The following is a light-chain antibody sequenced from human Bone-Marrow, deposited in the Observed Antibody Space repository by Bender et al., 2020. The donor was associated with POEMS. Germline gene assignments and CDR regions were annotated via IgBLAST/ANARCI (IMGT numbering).Light chain of an antibody. CDR1: SSDVGGYNF. CDR3: CSYSGVGF. CDR2: DVS. J-gene: IGLJ1*01. Sequence: QSALTQPASVSGSPGQSITISCIGTSSDVGGYNFVSWYQQHPCKAPKLMIYDVSDRPSGVSNRFSGSKSGNTASLTISGLQAEDEADYYCCSYSGVGFFGAGTKVTVL. V-gene: IGLV2-14*01.